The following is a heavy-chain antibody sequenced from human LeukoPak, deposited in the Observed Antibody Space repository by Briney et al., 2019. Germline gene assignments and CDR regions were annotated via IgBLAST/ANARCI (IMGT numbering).Heavy chain of an antibody. CDR2: FYPSGSP. CDR1: GYSISSGYY. CDR3: ARHSPSGITIFGVDSSFQF. D-gene: IGHD3-3*01. J-gene: IGHJ4*02. V-gene: IGHV4-38-2*01. Sequence: ASETLSLTCAVSGYSISSGYYWAWTRQPPGKGLEWIGRFYPSGSPYSNPPLKSRVTISVDTSKNQFSLKLSSVTAADTAVYYCARHSPSGITIFGVDSSFQFWGQGTLVTVSS.